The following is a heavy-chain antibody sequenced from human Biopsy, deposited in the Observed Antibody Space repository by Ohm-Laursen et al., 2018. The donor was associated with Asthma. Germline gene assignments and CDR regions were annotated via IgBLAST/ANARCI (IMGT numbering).Heavy chain of an antibody. CDR1: VGSMTPTSHY. D-gene: IGHD3-3*01. V-gene: IGHV4-39*01. Sequence: SETLSLTCAVSVGSMTPTSHYWDWIRQAPGKGLEWIGYISYGGKTSYNPSLKNRVTISGNPSKNQFSLGLASVTAADTAVYFCARRITIFGVVQKDHGMDAWGQGTTVIVSS. J-gene: IGHJ6*02. CDR3: ARRITIFGVVQKDHGMDA. CDR2: ISYGGKT.